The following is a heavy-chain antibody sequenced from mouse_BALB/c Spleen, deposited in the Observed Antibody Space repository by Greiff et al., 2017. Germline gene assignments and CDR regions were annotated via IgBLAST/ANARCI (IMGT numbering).Heavy chain of an antibody. V-gene: IGHV3-6*02. CDR3: ARVYGTPYAMDY. CDR2: ISYDGSN. D-gene: IGHD2-1*01. J-gene: IGHJ4*01. Sequence: VQLQQSGPGLVKPSQSLSLTCSVTGYSITSGYYWNWIRQFPGNKLEWMGYISYDGSNNYNPSLKNRISITRDTSKNQFFLKLNSVTTEDTATYYCARVYGTPYAMDYWGQGTSVTVSS. CDR1: GYSITSGYY.